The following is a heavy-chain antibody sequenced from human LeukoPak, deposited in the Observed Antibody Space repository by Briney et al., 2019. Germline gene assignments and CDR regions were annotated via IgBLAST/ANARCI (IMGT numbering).Heavy chain of an antibody. J-gene: IGHJ4*02. CDR1: GGSISSGDYY. D-gene: IGHD6-19*01. CDR3: ARDYSSGLDY. Sequence: SQTLSLTCTVSGGSISSGDYYWRWVRQPPGKGMEWMGYIYYSGSTYYNPSLNSRVTISVDTSKNQFSLKLSSVTAADTAVYYCARDYSSGLDYWGQGTLVTVSS. CDR2: IYYSGST. V-gene: IGHV4-30-4*01.